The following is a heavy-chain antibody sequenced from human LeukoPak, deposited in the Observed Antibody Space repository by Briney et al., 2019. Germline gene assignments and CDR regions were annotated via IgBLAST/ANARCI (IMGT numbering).Heavy chain of an antibody. D-gene: IGHD6-13*01. CDR2: ISSSSSYI. CDR3: ASLSTYSSSPQDY. J-gene: IGHJ4*02. V-gene: IGHV3-21*01. Sequence: PGGSLRLSCAASGFTFSSYSMNWVRQARGKGLEWVSSISSSSSYIYYADSVKGRFTISRDNAKNSLYLQMNSLRAEDTAVYYCASLSTYSSSPQDYWGQGTLVTVSS. CDR1: GFTFSSYS.